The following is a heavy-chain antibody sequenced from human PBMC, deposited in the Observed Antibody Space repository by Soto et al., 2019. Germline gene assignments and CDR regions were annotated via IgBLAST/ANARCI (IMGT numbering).Heavy chain of an antibody. Sequence: GGSLRLSCAASGFTFSSYSMNWVRQAPGKGLEWVSTISSSSSYIYYADSVKGRFTISRDNAKNSLYLQMNSLRAEDTAVYYCARAGCGWLSKFLCYMDVWGKGTTVTVSS. D-gene: IGHD3-22*01. J-gene: IGHJ6*03. CDR3: ARAGCGWLSKFLCYMDV. CDR2: ISSSSSYI. V-gene: IGHV3-21*01. CDR1: GFTFSSYS.